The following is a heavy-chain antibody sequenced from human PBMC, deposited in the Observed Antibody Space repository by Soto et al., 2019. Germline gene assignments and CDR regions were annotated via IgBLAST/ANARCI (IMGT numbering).Heavy chain of an antibody. D-gene: IGHD6-13*01. CDR3: ARVTAATGTWFDS. J-gene: IGHJ5*01. CDR2: ISYDGRNK. CDR1: GFTFSSYA. Sequence: PGGSLRLSCAASGFTFSSYAMHWVRQAPGKGLEWVAVISYDGRNKYYADSVKGRFTISRDNSKNTLSLQMNSLRAEDTAVYYCARVTAATGTWFDSWGQGTLVTVAS. V-gene: IGHV3-30*01.